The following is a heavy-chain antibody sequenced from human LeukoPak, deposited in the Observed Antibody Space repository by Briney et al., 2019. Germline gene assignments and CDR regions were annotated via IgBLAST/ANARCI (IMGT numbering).Heavy chain of an antibody. V-gene: IGHV3-33*01. CDR1: GFTFSSYG. CDR2: IRYDGSNK. J-gene: IGHJ6*02. CDR3: ARVKSTFYDMDV. Sequence: GGSLRLSCEASGFTFSSYGMHWVRQAPGKGLEWVAVIRYDGSNKYYADSVKGRFTISRDNSKNTLYLQMNSLRAEDTAVYYCARVKSTFYDMDVWGQGTTVTVSS. D-gene: IGHD2/OR15-2a*01.